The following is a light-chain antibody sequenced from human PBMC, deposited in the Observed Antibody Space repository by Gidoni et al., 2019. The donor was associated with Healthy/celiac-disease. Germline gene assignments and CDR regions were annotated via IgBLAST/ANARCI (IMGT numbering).Light chain of an antibody. V-gene: IGKV3-15*01. J-gene: IGKJ5*01. Sequence: EIVMTQSPATLSVSPGESATLSCRASQSLRNNLAWYQQNTGQAPRLLIYGASTRATGIPARFSGSGSGTEFTITISSLQYEDFAVYYCQKYNKWIPITFGQGTRLEIK. CDR2: GAS. CDR3: QKYNKWIPIT. CDR1: QSLRNN.